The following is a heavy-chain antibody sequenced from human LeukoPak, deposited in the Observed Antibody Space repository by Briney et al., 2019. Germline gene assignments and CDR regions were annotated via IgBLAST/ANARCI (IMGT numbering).Heavy chain of an antibody. V-gene: IGHV4-39*07. J-gene: IGHJ6*03. CDR1: GVSISSSNYY. CDR2: IYYSGST. Sequence: PSETLSLTCTVSGVSISSSNYYWGWIRQPPGKGLEWIGSIYYSGSTKYNPSLKSRVTISVDTSKNQFSLRLSSVTAADTAVYYCARDWGVSARPGYMDVWGKGTTVTVSS. D-gene: IGHD6-6*01. CDR3: ARDWGVSARPGYMDV.